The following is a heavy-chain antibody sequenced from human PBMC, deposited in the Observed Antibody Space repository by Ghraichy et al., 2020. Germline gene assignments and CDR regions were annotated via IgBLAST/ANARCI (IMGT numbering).Heavy chain of an antibody. V-gene: IGHV3-13*01. CDR1: GFTFSSYD. J-gene: IGHJ4*02. CDR2: IGTAGDT. Sequence: GGSLRLSCAASGFTFSSYDMHWVRQATGKGLEWVSAIGTAGDTYYPGSVKGRFTISRENAKNSLYLQMNSLRAGDTAVYYCARGFVYSGYVLGYWGQGTLVTVSS. D-gene: IGHD5-12*01. CDR3: ARGFVYSGYVLGY.